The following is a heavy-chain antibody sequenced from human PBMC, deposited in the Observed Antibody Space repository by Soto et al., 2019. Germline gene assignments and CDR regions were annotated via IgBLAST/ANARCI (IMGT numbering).Heavy chain of an antibody. CDR2: VSKDGKEK. Sequence: QVHLVDSGGGVVQPGKSMTLSCVASGSIFSRLPIHWVRQSPGKGLEWVALVSKDGKEKHYADSVKGRFTISRDNSRNMVYLQVSSLKDDDTAVYYCVTEGAAGYFPKWVQGTLVIVSS. D-gene: IGHD3-22*01. CDR3: VTEGAAGYFPK. J-gene: IGHJ4*02. V-gene: IGHV3-30*04. CDR1: GSIFSRLP.